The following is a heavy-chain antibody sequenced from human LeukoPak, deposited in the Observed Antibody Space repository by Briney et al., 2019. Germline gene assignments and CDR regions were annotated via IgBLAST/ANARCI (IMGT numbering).Heavy chain of an antibody. D-gene: IGHD1-26*01. CDR1: GFTFSNYG. J-gene: IGHJ4*02. CDR3: AKNSGSTAL. CDR2: ISYDGSNK. Sequence: GGSLRLSCAASGFTFSNYGMHWVRQAPGKGLEWVSVISYDGSNKYYADSVKGRFTISRDNFKNTLYLQMNSLRAEDTAMYYCAKNSGSTALWGQGTLVTVSS. V-gene: IGHV3-30*18.